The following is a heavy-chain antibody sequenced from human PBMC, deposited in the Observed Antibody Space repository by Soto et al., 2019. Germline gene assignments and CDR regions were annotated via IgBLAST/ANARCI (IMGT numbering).Heavy chain of an antibody. CDR1: GGTLNSYA. V-gene: IGHV1-69*12. D-gene: IGHD1-26*01. CDR3: ARVNVTGSEYNFYYYGMDV. J-gene: IGHJ6*02. CDR2: IIPIFGNT. Sequence: QVQLVQSGVEVKKPGSSVKVSCKASGGTLNSYAIDWVRQAPGQGLEWMGGIIPIFGNTYYAQRLQGRVKLTADESTRTAYMELRTLTSEDTAVYYCARVNVTGSEYNFYYYGMDVWGQGTTVIVSS.